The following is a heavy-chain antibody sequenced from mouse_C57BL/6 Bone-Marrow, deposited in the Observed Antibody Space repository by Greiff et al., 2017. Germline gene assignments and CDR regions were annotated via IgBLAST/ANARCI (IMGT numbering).Heavy chain of an antibody. D-gene: IGHD1-1*02. CDR3: ARTLWYAMDY. V-gene: IGHV1-64*01. Sequence: VQLKQPGAELVKPGASVKLSCKASGYTFTSYWMHWVKQRPGQGLEWIGMIHPNSGSTNYNEKFKSKATLTVDKSSSTAYMQLSSLTSEDSAVYYCARTLWYAMDYWGQGTSVTVSS. CDR2: IHPNSGST. CDR1: GYTFTSYW. J-gene: IGHJ4*01.